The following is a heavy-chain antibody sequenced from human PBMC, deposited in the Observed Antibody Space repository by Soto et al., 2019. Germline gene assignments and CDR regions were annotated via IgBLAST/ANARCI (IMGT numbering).Heavy chain of an antibody. CDR1: GGTFSSYA. V-gene: IGHV1-69*06. J-gene: IGHJ6*02. Sequence: ASVKVSCKASGGTFSSYAISWVRQAPGQGLEWMGGIIPIFGTANYAQKFQGRVTITADKSTSTAYMELSSLRSEDTAVYYCAGAGGYYYFYYYGMDVWGQGTTVTVSS. D-gene: IGHD3-10*01. CDR2: IIPIFGTA. CDR3: AGAGGYYYFYYYGMDV.